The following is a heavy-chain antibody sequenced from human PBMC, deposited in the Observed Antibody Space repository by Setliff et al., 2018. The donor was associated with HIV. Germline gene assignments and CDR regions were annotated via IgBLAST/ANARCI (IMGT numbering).Heavy chain of an antibody. V-gene: IGHV4-59*08. CDR2: IYYSGTT. CDR1: GGSISSYN. CDR3: AGHWYSSSWYHVFDI. Sequence: SETLSLTCTVSGGSISSYNSSWIRQPPGRGLEWIGYIYYSGTTNYNPSLKGRFTISVDTSKNQFSLKLSSVTAADTAVYYCAGHWYSSSWYHVFDIWGQGTMVTVSS. D-gene: IGHD6-13*01. J-gene: IGHJ3*02.